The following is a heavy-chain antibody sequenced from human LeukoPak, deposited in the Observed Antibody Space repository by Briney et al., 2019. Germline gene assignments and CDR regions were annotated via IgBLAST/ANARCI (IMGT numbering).Heavy chain of an antibody. D-gene: IGHD3-3*01. Sequence: SETLSLTCTVSGGSISSYYWSWIRQPAGKGLEWIGRIYTSGSTNYNPSLKSRVTMSVDTSKNQFSLKLSSVTAADTAVYYRARDPTRITIFGADIEGNWFDPWGQGTLVTVSS. J-gene: IGHJ5*02. V-gene: IGHV4-4*07. CDR2: IYTSGST. CDR3: ARDPTRITIFGADIEGNWFDP. CDR1: GGSISSYY.